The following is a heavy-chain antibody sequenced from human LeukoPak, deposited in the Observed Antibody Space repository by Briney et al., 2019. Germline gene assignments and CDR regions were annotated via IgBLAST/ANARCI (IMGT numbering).Heavy chain of an antibody. J-gene: IGHJ4*02. V-gene: IGHV4-4*02. CDR1: GGSISSSNW. CDR2: IYHSGST. D-gene: IGHD3-3*01. Sequence: TSGTLSLTCAVSGGSISSSNWWSWVRQPPGKGLEWIGEIYHSGSTNYNPSLKSRVTISVDKSKNQFSLKLSSVTAADTAVYYCARVSLDFWSGNWVDYWGQGTLVTVSS. CDR3: ARVSLDFWSGNWVDY.